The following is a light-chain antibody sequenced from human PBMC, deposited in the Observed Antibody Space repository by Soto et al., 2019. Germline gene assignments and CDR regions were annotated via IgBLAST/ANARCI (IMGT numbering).Light chain of an antibody. CDR1: QSISSC. V-gene: IGKV1-39*01. J-gene: IGKJ1*01. CDR3: EQSYSSPSWT. CDR2: AAS. Sequence: DIQMTQSPSSLSASVGDRVTITCRASQSISSCLNWYQQKPGKAPKLLLYAASSLQSGVPSRFSGSGSGTDFTLSISSLQPQDFATYYCEQSYSSPSWTFGQGTKVEIK.